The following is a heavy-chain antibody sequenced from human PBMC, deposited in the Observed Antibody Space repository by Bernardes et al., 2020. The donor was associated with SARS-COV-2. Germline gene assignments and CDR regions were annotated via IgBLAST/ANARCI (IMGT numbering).Heavy chain of an antibody. Sequence: SRTLSLTCAISGDSVSSNSVAWNWIRQSPSRGLEWLGRTYSRSKWYNDYAVSLKSRITINPDTSKNQFSLQLNSVTPDDTAVYYCTRGLLRLGMDVWGQGTTVTVSS. V-gene: IGHV6-1*01. CDR2: TYSRSKWYN. J-gene: IGHJ6*02. CDR1: GDSVSSNSVA. CDR3: TRGLLRLGMDV.